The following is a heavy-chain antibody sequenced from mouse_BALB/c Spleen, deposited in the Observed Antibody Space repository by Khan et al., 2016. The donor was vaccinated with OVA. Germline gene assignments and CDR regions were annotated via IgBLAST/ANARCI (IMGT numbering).Heavy chain of an antibody. Sequence: QMQLEESGPGLVAASQSLSITCSVSGFSLSRYNIHWVRQPPGKGLEWLGMIWGGGGTDYNSTLKSRLTISKDNSESQVFLKMNSLQTDDTAMYYCARAYYRFDGYYAMDYWGQGTSVTVSS. CDR2: IWGGGGT. V-gene: IGHV2-6-4*01. D-gene: IGHD2-14*01. J-gene: IGHJ4*01. CDR3: ARAYYRFDGYYAMDY. CDR1: GFSLSRYN.